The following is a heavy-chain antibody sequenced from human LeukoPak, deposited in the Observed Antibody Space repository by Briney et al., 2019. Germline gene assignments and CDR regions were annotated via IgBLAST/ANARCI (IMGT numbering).Heavy chain of an antibody. CDR2: IKQDGSEK. CDR1: GFTFSSYW. V-gene: IGHV3-7*01. J-gene: IGHJ6*03. D-gene: IGHD2-2*01. CDR3: ARDEVVVVPAAMGVYYYYYMDV. Sequence: GGSLRLSCAASGFTFSSYWMSWVRQAPGKGLGWVANIKQDGSEKYYVDSVKGRFTISRDNAKNSLYLQMNSLRAEDTAVYYCARDEVVVVPAAMGVYYYYYMDVWGKGTTVTVSS.